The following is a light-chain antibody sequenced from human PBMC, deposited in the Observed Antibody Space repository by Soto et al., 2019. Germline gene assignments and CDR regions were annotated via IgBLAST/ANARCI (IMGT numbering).Light chain of an antibody. J-gene: IGKJ5*01. CDR2: AAS. V-gene: IGKV1-9*01. CDR3: QQLNSYPIT. CDR1: QGISSY. Sequence: IQLTQSPSSLSASVGDRVTITCRASQGISSYLAWYQQKPGKATKLLIYAASTLQSGVPSRFSGSGSGTDFTLTISSLQPEDFATYYCQQLNSYPITFGQGRRLEIK.